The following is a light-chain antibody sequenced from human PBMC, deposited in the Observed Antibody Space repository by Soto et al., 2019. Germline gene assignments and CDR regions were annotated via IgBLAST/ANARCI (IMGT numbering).Light chain of an antibody. Sequence: EIVMTQSPATLSVSPGERATLSYRASQSVSSNLAWYQQKPGQAPRLLIYGASTRATGIPARFSGSGSGTEFTLTISSLQSEDFAVYYCQQYNNWPRTFGQGTKVVMK. CDR2: GAS. CDR1: QSVSSN. V-gene: IGKV3-15*01. J-gene: IGKJ1*01. CDR3: QQYNNWPRT.